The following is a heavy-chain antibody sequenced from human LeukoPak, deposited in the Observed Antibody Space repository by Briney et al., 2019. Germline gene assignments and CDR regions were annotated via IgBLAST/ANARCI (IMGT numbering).Heavy chain of an antibody. V-gene: IGHV3-15*01. CDR1: GFTFSDAW. CDR3: TTERPYFDN. CDR2: IKSKTHGGTT. J-gene: IGHJ4*02. Sequence: GGSLRLSYAASGFTFSDAWVSWVRQAPGKGLEWVGRIKSKTHGGTTQYAAPVKGRFTIPRDDSKTTVYLQMNSLKSEDAAMYYCTTERPYFDNWGQGTLVTVSS.